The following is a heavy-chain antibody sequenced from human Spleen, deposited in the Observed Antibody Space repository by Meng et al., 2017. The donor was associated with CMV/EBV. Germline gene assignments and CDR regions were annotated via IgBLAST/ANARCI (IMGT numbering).Heavy chain of an antibody. CDR1: GYTFTAHY. D-gene: IGHD2-2*01. Sequence: ASVKVSCKASGYTFTAHYFHWVRQAPGQGLEWMGWIHPHRGDANYAQQFQGRVTLTRDTSINTGYMEVTRLTSDDTAVYYCARLVPAARGYNGFDAWGQGILVTVSS. V-gene: IGHV1-2*02. CDR3: ARLVPAARGYNGFDA. CDR2: IHPHRGDA. J-gene: IGHJ5*02.